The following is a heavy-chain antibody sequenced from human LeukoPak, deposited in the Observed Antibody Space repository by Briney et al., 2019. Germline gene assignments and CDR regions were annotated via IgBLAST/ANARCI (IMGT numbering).Heavy chain of an antibody. D-gene: IGHD3-10*01. CDR2: MYHSGST. Sequence: SSETLSLTCTVSGYSISSGHYWGWIRQPPGKGLEWIGSMYHSGSTYYNPPLKSRVTISEDTSKNQLSLKLRSVTAADTAVYYCARGPRFGELLWHWFDPWGQGTLVTVSS. J-gene: IGHJ5*02. CDR3: ARGPRFGELLWHWFDP. CDR1: GYSISSGHY. V-gene: IGHV4-38-2*02.